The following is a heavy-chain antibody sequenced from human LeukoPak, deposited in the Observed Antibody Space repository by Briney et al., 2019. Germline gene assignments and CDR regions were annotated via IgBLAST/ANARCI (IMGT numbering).Heavy chain of an antibody. CDR1: GFTFSSYS. CDR2: ISSSSTI. V-gene: IGHV3-48*04. CDR3: ASPLGNYYDSSGPI. J-gene: IGHJ3*02. Sequence: GGSLRLSCAASGFTFSSYSMNWVRQTPGKGLEWVSYISSSSTIYYADSVKGRFTISRDNAKNSLYLQMNSLRAEDTAVYYCASPLGNYYDSSGPIWGQGTMVTVSS. D-gene: IGHD3-22*01.